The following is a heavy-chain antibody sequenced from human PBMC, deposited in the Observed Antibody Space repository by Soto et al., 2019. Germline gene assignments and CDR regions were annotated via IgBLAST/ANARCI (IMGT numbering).Heavy chain of an antibody. V-gene: IGHV4-34*01. Sequence: QVQLQQWGAGLLKPSETLSLTCAVYGGSFSGYYWSWIRQPPGKGLEWIGEINHSGSTNYNPSLKSRVNISLDMSKSQFSLKLSSVTAADTAVYYCARGSRWDYYDSSGYYSSHWFDSWGQGTLVTVSS. J-gene: IGHJ5*01. CDR1: GGSFSGYY. D-gene: IGHD3-22*01. CDR3: ARGSRWDYYDSSGYYSSHWFDS. CDR2: INHSGST.